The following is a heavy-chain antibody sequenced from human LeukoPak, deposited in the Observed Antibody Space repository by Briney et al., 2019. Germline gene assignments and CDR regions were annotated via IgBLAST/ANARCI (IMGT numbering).Heavy chain of an antibody. CDR2: MNPNSGNT. D-gene: IGHD6-19*01. Sequence: ASVKVSCKASGGTFSSYAISWVRQATGQGLEWMGWMNPNSGNTGYAQRFQGRVTMTRNTSISTAYMELSSLRSEDTAVYYCVLWKQWLHWGQGTLVTASS. CDR1: GGTFSSYA. J-gene: IGHJ4*02. CDR3: VLWKQWLH. V-gene: IGHV1-8*02.